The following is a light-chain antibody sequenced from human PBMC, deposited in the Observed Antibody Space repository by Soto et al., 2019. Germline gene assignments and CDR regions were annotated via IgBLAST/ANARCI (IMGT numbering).Light chain of an antibody. CDR1: SSDVGIYNL. J-gene: IGLJ1*01. CDR2: EGS. CDR3: CSYAGSSTYV. V-gene: IGLV2-23*01. Sequence: QSALTQPASVSGSPGQSITISCTGTSSDVGIYNLVSWYQQYPGKAPKLIIYEGSKRPSGVSHRFSGSKAGNTASLTVYGLQAEDEADYYCCSYAGSSTYVFGIGTKLTVL.